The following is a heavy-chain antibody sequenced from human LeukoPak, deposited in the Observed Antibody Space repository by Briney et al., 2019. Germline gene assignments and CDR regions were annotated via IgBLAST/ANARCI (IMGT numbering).Heavy chain of an antibody. CDR1: GYTFTGYY. Sequence: ASVKVSCKASGYTFTGYYMHWVRQAPGQGLEWMGWINPTSGGTNYAQKFQGWVTMTRDTSISTAYMELSRLRSDDTAVYYCARSHYYGSGSVYGMDVWGKRTTATVSS. CDR3: ARSHYYGSGSVYGMDV. CDR2: INPTSGGT. D-gene: IGHD3-10*01. J-gene: IGHJ6*04. V-gene: IGHV1-2*04.